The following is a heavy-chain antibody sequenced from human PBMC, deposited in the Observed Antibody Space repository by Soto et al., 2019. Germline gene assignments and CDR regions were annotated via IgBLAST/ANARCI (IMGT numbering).Heavy chain of an antibody. D-gene: IGHD1-26*01. J-gene: IGHJ5*02. CDR3: ARGGASGRYPTLQRYNWFDP. CDR2: IYPGDSDT. V-gene: IGHV5-51*01. Sequence: PGESLKISCKGSGYSFSNYWIGWVRQMPGKGLEWMGIIYPGDSDTKYSPSFQGQVTISADKSISTAYLQWSSLKASDTAIYYCARGGASGRYPTLQRYNWFDPWGQGTLVTVSS. CDR1: GYSFSNYW.